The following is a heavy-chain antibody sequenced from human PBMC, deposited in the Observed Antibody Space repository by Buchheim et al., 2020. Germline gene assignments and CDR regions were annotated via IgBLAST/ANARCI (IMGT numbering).Heavy chain of an antibody. CDR3: ARVSKALDY. V-gene: IGHV3-7*01. Sequence: EVQLVESGGGLVQPGGSLRLSCEVSGFTFGSYWMSWVRQAPGKGLGWVAFIKPDGSDKYYGDSLKGRFTISRDNAKNSLYLQMNSLRGEDTAIYYCARVSKALDYWGQGAL. CDR1: GFTFGSYW. J-gene: IGHJ4*02. D-gene: IGHD2/OR15-2a*01. CDR2: IKPDGSDK.